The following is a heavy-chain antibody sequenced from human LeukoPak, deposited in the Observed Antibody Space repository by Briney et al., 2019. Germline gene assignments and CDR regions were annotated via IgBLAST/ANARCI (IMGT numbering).Heavy chain of an antibody. CDR3: ASQHCSSTTCYTDAFDI. Sequence: GGSLRLSCAASGFTFSRYWMSWVRQAPGKGLEWVANIKQDGNEKYYVDSVKGRFAISRDNAKNSLYLQMNSLRAEDTAVYYCASQHCSSTTCYTDAFDIWAKGQWSPSLQ. D-gene: IGHD2-2*02. CDR2: IKQDGNEK. V-gene: IGHV3-7*01. CDR1: GFTFSRYW. J-gene: IGHJ3*02.